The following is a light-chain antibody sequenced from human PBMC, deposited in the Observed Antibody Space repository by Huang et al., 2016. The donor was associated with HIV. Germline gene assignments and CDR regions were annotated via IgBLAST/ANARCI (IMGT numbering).Light chain of an antibody. CDR1: QSISNN. CDR3: QQYHNWPPYT. V-gene: IGKV3-15*01. CDR2: GAS. Sequence: EILLTQSPATLAVSPGERVTLSCRASQSISNNLAWYQQKPGQAPRLLLYGASTRATAIPARFSGSASGTEFTLTISSLQSEDFAVYYCQQYHNWPPYTFGQGTKLEI. J-gene: IGKJ2*01.